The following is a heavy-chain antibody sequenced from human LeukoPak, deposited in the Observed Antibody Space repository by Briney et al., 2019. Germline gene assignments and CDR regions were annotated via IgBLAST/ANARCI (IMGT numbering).Heavy chain of an antibody. V-gene: IGHV4-59*01. Sequence: PSETLSLTCTGWGGSIIREDWSWFRQPPGKGLEWIGYIYYSGSTNYNPSLKSRVTISVDTSKNQFSLKLSSVTAADTAVYYCARDSDFWSGYFYGMDVWGQGTTVTVSS. CDR2: IYYSGST. J-gene: IGHJ6*02. D-gene: IGHD3-3*01. CDR3: ARDSDFWSGYFYGMDV. CDR1: GGSIIRED.